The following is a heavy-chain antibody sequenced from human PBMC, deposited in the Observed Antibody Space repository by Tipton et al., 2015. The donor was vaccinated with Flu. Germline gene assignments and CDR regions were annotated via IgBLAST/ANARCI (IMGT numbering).Heavy chain of an antibody. V-gene: IGHV3-48*03. CDR1: GFTFSGYT. CDR2: ISSSGNTI. J-gene: IGHJ4*02. D-gene: IGHD7-27*01. CDR3: ATLTGDDY. Sequence: SLRLSCAASGFTFSGYTMHWVRQPPGKGLEWVSYISSSGNTISYADSVRGRFTISRDNTKKSLYLQLNSLRAEDTAIYYCATLTGDDYWGQGILVTVSS.